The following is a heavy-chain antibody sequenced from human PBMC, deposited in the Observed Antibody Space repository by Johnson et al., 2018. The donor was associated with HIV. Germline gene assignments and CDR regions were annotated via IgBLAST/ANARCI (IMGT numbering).Heavy chain of an antibody. D-gene: IGHD3-22*01. CDR2: ISSSGSTI. V-gene: IGHV3-11*01. CDR3: ARGVSSGYYSNAFDV. J-gene: IGHJ3*01. CDR1: GFTVSGNY. Sequence: VQLVESGGGLVKPGGSLRLSCAASGFTVSGNYMSWVRQAPGKGLEWVSYISSSGSTIYYADSVKGRFTISRDSAKNSLYLQMNSLRAEDTALYYCARGVSSGYYSNAFDVWGQGTMVTVSS.